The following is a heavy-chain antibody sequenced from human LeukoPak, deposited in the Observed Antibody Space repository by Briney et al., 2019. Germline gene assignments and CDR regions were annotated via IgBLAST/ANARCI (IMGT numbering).Heavy chain of an antibody. J-gene: IGHJ6*03. Sequence: GGSLRLSCAASGFTFDDYTMHWVRQAPGKGLEWVSLISWDGGSTYYADSVKGRFTISRDNSKNSLYLQMNSQRTEDTALYYCAKDMSSGWGDYYYYMDVWGKGTTVTVSS. CDR1: GFTFDDYT. CDR2: ISWDGGST. D-gene: IGHD6-19*01. CDR3: AKDMSSGWGDYYYYMDV. V-gene: IGHV3-43*01.